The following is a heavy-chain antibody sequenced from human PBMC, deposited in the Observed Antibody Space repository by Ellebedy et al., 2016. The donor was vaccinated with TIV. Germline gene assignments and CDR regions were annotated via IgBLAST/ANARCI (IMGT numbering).Heavy chain of an antibody. D-gene: IGHD2-15*01. CDR1: GFTFSSYR. Sequence: GESLKISXAASGFTFSSYRMSWARQAPGKGLEWVANIKQDGSDKYYVDSVKGRFTISRDNAESSLDLQMNSLRAEDTAVYYCAKVVKGSLDPWGQGTLVTVSS. CDR3: AKVVKGSLDP. V-gene: IGHV3-7*03. CDR2: IKQDGSDK. J-gene: IGHJ5*02.